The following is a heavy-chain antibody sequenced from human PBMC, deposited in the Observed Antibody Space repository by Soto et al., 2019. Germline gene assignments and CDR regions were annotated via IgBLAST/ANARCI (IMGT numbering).Heavy chain of an antibody. CDR1: GFTFSSYG. Sequence: QVQLVESGGGVVQPGRSLRLSCAASGFTFSSYGMHWVRQAPGKGLEWVAVIWYDGSNKYYADSVKGRFTISRDNSKNTLYLQMNGLRAEDTAVYYCARDPVVSSGWVRGMDVWGQGTTVTVSS. J-gene: IGHJ6*02. V-gene: IGHV3-33*01. CDR3: ARDPVVSSGWVRGMDV. D-gene: IGHD6-19*01. CDR2: IWYDGSNK.